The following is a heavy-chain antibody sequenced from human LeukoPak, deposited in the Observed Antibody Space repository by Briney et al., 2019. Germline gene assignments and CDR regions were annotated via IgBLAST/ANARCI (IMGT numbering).Heavy chain of an antibody. V-gene: IGHV3-20*04. D-gene: IGHD6-19*01. J-gene: IGHJ3*02. CDR1: GFTFVAYD. Sequence: GGSLRLSCAASGFTFVAYDMSWVRQAPGKGLEWVSGINWNGGSTGYADSVKGRFTISRNNARNSLYLQMNSLRAEDTALYYCARIAMAGIGDGFDIWGQGTMVTVSS. CDR2: INWNGGST. CDR3: ARIAMAGIGDGFDI.